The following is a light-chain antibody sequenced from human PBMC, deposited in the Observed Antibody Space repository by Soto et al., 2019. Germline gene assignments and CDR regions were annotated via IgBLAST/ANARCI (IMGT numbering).Light chain of an antibody. Sequence: ILMTQSPATLSVSQGERATLSFRASQSVSSNLAWYQQKPGQAPRLLIYGASTRATGVPARFSGSGSGTEFTLTLSSLQSEDFAVYYCQQYNNWPWAFGQGTKVDIK. V-gene: IGKV3-15*01. CDR2: GAS. J-gene: IGKJ1*01. CDR1: QSVSSN. CDR3: QQYNNWPWA.